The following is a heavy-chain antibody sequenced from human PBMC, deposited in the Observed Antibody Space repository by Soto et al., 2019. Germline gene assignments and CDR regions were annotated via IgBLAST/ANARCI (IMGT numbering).Heavy chain of an antibody. CDR1: GFTFSSYA. CDR2: ISGSGGST. CDR3: AGNYGYDRGGYYYYYYGMDV. D-gene: IGHD3-10*01. V-gene: IGHV3-23*01. Sequence: GGSLRLSCAASGFTFSSYAMSWVRQAPGKGLEWVSAISGSGGSTYYADSVKGRFTISRDNSKNTLYLQMNSLRAEDTAVSYCAGNYGYDRGGYYYYYYGMDVWGQGTTVTVSS. J-gene: IGHJ6*02.